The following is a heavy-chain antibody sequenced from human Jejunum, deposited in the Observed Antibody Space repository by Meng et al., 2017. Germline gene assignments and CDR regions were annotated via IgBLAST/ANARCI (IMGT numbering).Heavy chain of an antibody. Sequence: QRQTTGRVLVSPPNNLSPSGATYGDIVASTRAAWTCIGPSPSRGLEWLGSTYYRSKWYNDYAESVKSRITINPDTSKNQFSLQLNAVTPEDTAVYDCERTSNWSLDYWGQGTLVTVSS. D-gene: IGHD6-13*01. CDR2: TYYRSKWYN. V-gene: IGHV6-1*01. CDR1: GDIVASTRAA. J-gene: IGHJ4*01. CDR3: ERTSNWSLDY.